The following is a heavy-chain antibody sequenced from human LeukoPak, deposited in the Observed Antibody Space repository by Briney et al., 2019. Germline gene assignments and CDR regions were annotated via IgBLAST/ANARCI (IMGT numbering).Heavy chain of an antibody. V-gene: IGHV1-18*01. CDR1: GYTFTSYG. D-gene: IGHD3-10*01. Sequence: EASVKVSCKASGYTFTSYGISWVRQAPGQGLEWMGWISAYNGNTNYAQKLQGRVTMTTDTSTSTAYMELRSLRSDDTAVCYCARDSMGYGSGSYYNSDYWGQGTLVTVSS. J-gene: IGHJ4*02. CDR2: ISAYNGNT. CDR3: ARDSMGYGSGSYYNSDY.